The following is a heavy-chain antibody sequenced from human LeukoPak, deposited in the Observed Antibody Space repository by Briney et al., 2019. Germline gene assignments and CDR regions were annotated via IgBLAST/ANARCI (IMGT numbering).Heavy chain of an antibody. J-gene: IGHJ4*02. Sequence: GGSLRLSCAASGFSFRNYGMHLVRQAPGKGLEWVAVISIDGREKYYADSVKGRFTISRDNSKNTLYLQMNSLRGDDTAVYYCANPQSRGYDYLDYWGQGTLVTVSS. V-gene: IGHV3-30*18. CDR3: ANPQSRGYDYLDY. D-gene: IGHD5-12*01. CDR2: ISIDGREK. CDR1: GFSFRNYG.